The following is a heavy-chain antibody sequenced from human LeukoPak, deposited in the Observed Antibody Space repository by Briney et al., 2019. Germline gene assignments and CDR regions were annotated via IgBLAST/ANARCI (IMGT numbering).Heavy chain of an antibody. Sequence: GGFLRLSCAASGFTFSNYAMHWVRQAPGKGLEWVAFIRYNGNDKYYADSVKGRFTISRDNSKNTLYLQMNSLRAEDTAVYYCAKDQRGGDYLGRDPFDIWGQGTMVTVSS. D-gene: IGHD4-17*01. CDR1: GFTFSNYA. CDR3: AKDQRGGDYLGRDPFDI. J-gene: IGHJ3*02. CDR2: IRYNGNDK. V-gene: IGHV3-30*02.